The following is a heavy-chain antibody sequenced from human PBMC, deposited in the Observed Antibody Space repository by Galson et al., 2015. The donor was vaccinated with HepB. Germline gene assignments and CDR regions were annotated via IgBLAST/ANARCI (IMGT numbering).Heavy chain of an antibody. Sequence: SVKVSCKASGYTFTAYYMHWVRQAPGQGLEWMGRINPNSGGTNYAQKFQGRVTMTRDTSINTAYMELSRLTSDDTAVYYCARGGGHDYGDSHFDYWGQGTLVTVSS. CDR1: GYTFTAYY. CDR3: ARGGGHDYGDSHFDY. D-gene: IGHD4-17*01. J-gene: IGHJ4*02. CDR2: INPNSGGT. V-gene: IGHV1-2*06.